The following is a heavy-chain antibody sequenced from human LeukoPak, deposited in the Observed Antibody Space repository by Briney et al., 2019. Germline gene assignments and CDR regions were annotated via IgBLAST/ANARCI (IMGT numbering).Heavy chain of an antibody. CDR1: GFAFSSYA. V-gene: IGHV3-23*01. D-gene: IGHD2-2*01. CDR2: ISGGGGTT. CDR3: ARGETSSYDY. Sequence: GGSLRLSCAASGFAFSSYAMSWVRQAPGKGLEWVSRISGGGGTTYYAASVKGRFTISRDNSKNTLYLQINSLRAEDTAVYYCARGETSSYDYWGQGTLVTVSS. J-gene: IGHJ4*02.